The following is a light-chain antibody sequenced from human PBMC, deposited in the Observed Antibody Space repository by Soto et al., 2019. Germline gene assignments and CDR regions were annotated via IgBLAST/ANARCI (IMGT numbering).Light chain of an antibody. V-gene: IGLV1-40*01. CDR3: LSFDSSLSVV. CDR1: SSNIGAGYD. Sequence: QSVLTQPPSVSGAPGQRVTISCTGSSSNIGAGYDVHWYQQLPGRAPKLLIYGNTNPPSGVPDRFSGSKSGTSASLAITGLQAEDEADYCCLSFDSSLSVVFGGGTKLTVL. J-gene: IGLJ2*01. CDR2: GNT.